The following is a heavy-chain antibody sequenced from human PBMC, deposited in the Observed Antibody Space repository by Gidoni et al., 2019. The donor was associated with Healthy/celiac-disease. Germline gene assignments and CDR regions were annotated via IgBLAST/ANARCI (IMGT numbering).Heavy chain of an antibody. D-gene: IGHD5-18*01. CDR2: IRGSGGST. J-gene: IGHJ6*02. CDR1: GFTVSSYA. V-gene: IGHV3-23*01. Sequence: EVQRFESGGGVLQPGGSLRLYCATSGFTVSSYAMSWVRQAPGQGREWVSAIRGSGGSTYYADSVEGRFTISRDNSKNMLYLQMNSLRAEDTAVYYCARSFGHTAQYYYYGMDVWGQGITVTVSS. CDR3: ARSFGHTAQYYYYGMDV.